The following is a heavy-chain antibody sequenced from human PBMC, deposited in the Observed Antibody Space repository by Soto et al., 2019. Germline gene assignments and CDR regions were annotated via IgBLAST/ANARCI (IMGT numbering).Heavy chain of an antibody. CDR2: IVVGSGNT. CDR3: ARDRITIFGVVRSPYEFDY. V-gene: IGHV1-58*02. D-gene: IGHD3-3*01. J-gene: IGHJ4*02. Sequence: GASVKVSCKASGYTFTGYYMHWVRQARGQRLEWIGWIVVGSGNTNYAQKFQERVTITRDMSTSTAYMELSRLRSDDTAVYYCARDRITIFGVVRSPYEFDYWGQGTLVTVSS. CDR1: GYTFTGYY.